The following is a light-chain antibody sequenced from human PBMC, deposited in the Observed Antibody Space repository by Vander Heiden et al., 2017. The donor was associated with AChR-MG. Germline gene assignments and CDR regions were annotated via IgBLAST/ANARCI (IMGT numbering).Light chain of an antibody. J-gene: IGLJ2*01. CDR1: SSNIGDNY. V-gene: IGLV1-51*01. CDR2: YNY. Sequence: QSVLTQPPSVSAALGQMVTISCSGSSSNIGDNYVSWYQQIPGTATKLLMYYNYKRPSGIPARFSGSKSGTSATLEITGLQTGDEADYCCGTWDGSLSAVVFGGGTTLTVL. CDR3: GTWDGSLSAVV.